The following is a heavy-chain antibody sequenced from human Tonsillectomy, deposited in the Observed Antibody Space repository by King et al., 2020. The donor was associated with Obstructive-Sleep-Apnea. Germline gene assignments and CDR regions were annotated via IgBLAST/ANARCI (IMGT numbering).Heavy chain of an antibody. CDR1: GGSINSSDHY. CDR2: IYYSGNT. D-gene: IGHD6-13*01. V-gene: IGHV4-39*07. Sequence: QLQESRPGLVKPSETLSLICTVSGGSINSSDHYWGWIRQPPGQGLEWIGSIYYSGNTYYNPSLKSRVTISVDTSRKQFSLKLRSVTAADTAVYYCTRGGVAAAGDFDYWGQGTLVTVSS. CDR3: TRGGVAAAGDFDY. J-gene: IGHJ4*02.